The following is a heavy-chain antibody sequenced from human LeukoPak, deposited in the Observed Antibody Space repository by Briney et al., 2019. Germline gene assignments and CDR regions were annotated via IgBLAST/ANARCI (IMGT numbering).Heavy chain of an antibody. CDR2: IKSKTDGGTT. V-gene: IGHV3-15*01. J-gene: IGHJ6*04. Sequence: GGALRLSCAASVFTFSNAWMSWVRQAPGKGLEWVCRIKSKTDGGTTDYAAPVKGRFTISRDDSKNTLYLQMNSLKTEDTAVYYCTTDCSSTSCNYYYYGMDVWGKGTTVTVSS. D-gene: IGHD2-2*01. CDR3: TTDCSSTSCNYYYYGMDV. CDR1: VFTFSNAW.